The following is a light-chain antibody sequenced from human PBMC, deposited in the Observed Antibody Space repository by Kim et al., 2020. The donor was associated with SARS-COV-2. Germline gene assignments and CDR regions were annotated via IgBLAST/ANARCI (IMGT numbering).Light chain of an antibody. CDR1: QSISSY. J-gene: IGKJ5*01. Sequence: ASVGDRVTITCRASQSISSYLNWYQQKPGKAPKLLIYAASSLQSGVPSRFSGSGSGTDFTLTISSLQPEDFATYYCQQSYSTPITFSQGTRLEIK. V-gene: IGKV1-39*01. CDR3: QQSYSTPIT. CDR2: AAS.